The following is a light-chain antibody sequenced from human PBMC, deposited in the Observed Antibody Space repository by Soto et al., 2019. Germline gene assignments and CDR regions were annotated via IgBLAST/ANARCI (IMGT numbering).Light chain of an antibody. Sequence: QSLLTQPASVSGSPGQSITISCTGTSSDVGGYNYVSWYRQHPGKAPKLMIYEVRNRPSGVSNRFSGSKSGNTASLTISGLQAEDEADYYCSSYAGSKNFVVGTGTKVTVL. V-gene: IGLV2-14*01. CDR1: SSDVGGYNY. CDR3: SSYAGSKNFV. CDR2: EVR. J-gene: IGLJ1*01.